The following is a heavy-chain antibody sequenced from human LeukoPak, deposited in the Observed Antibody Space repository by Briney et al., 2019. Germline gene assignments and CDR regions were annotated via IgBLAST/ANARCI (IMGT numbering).Heavy chain of an antibody. CDR3: ARLRPDYDILTGYYRYYFDY. CDR1: GCSFTSYW. J-gene: IGHJ4*02. CDR2: IYPGDSDT. Sequence: GGSLQISCKGSGCSFTSYWIGWVRQMPGKGLEWMGIIYPGDSDTRYSPSFQGQVTISADKSISTAYLQWSSLKASDTAMYYCARLRPDYDILTGYYRYYFDYWGRGTLVTVSS. D-gene: IGHD3-9*01. V-gene: IGHV5-51*01.